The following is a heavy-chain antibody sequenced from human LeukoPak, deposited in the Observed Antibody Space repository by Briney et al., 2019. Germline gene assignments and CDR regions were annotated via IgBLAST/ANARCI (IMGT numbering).Heavy chain of an antibody. CDR1: GGSISSYY. J-gene: IGHJ3*02. V-gene: IGHV4-59*01. Sequence: SETLSLTCTVSGGSISSYYWSWIRQPPGKGLEWIGYIYYSGSTNYNPSLKSRVTISVDTSKNQFSLKLSSVTAVDTAVYYCARVGYSSSWYAAPGAFDIWGQGTMVTVSS. CDR2: IYYSGST. CDR3: ARVGYSSSWYAAPGAFDI. D-gene: IGHD6-13*01.